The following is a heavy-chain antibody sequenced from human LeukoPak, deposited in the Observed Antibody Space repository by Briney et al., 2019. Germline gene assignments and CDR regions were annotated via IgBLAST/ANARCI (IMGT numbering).Heavy chain of an antibody. Sequence: PGGSLRLSCAASGFTFDDYAMHWVRQAPGKGLEWVSGISWNSGSIGYADSVKGRFTISRDNANNSLYLQMNRLRAEDTALYYCAKLVGTEAFDIWGQGTMVTVSS. J-gene: IGHJ3*02. V-gene: IGHV3-9*01. CDR3: AKLVGTEAFDI. CDR2: ISWNSGSI. CDR1: GFTFDDYA. D-gene: IGHD6-19*01.